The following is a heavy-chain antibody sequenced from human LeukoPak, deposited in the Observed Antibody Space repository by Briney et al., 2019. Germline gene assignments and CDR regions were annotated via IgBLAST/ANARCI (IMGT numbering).Heavy chain of an antibody. J-gene: IGHJ4*02. CDR1: GGSFSGYY. V-gene: IGHV4-34*01. Sequence: SETLSLTCAVYGGSFSGYYWSWIRQPPGKGLEWIGEINHSGSTNYNPSLKSRVTISVGTSKNQFSLKLTSVTAADTAVYYCVRDNVPGYFDSWGQGTLVTVSS. CDR3: VRDNVPGYFDS. CDR2: INHSGST. D-gene: IGHD2-8*01.